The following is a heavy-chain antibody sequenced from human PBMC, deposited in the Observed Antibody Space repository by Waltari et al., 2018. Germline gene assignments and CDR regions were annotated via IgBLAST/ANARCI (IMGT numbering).Heavy chain of an antibody. CDR2: IKQDGSEK. V-gene: IGHV3-7*01. CDR1: GFTFSSYW. CDR3: ARYLSSSSGPEDY. Sequence: EVQLVESGGGLVQPGGSLRLSCAASGFTFSSYWMSWVRQAPGKGLEWVANIKQDGSEKYYVDSVKGRFTISRDNAKNSLYLQMNSLRAEDTAVYYCARYLSSSSGPEDYWGQGTLVTVSS. J-gene: IGHJ4*02. D-gene: IGHD6-6*01.